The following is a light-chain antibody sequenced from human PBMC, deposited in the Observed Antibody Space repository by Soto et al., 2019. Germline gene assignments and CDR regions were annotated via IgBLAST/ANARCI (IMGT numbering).Light chain of an antibody. Sequence: IQLTQSPSSLSASVGDRVTITCRASQDITNFLAWYQQRSGKAPKLLIYGASTLQSGVPSRFSGSGYGTDFTLTISSLQPEDFATYYCQQLKTYPSTFGQGTKLEIK. V-gene: IGKV1-9*01. CDR3: QQLKTYPST. J-gene: IGKJ2*01. CDR2: GAS. CDR1: QDITNF.